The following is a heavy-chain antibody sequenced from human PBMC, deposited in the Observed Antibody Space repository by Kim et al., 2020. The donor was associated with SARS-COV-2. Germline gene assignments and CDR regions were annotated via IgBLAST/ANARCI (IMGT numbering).Heavy chain of an antibody. Sequence: GGSLRLSCAVSGFTFSSVDMSWVRQAPGKGLEWVSGISGSGGSTYYADSVKGRFSVSRDYSRNTLYLQMNSLRGDDTVVYYCAKDGRSHTPGYWGQGTLV. CDR3: AKDGRSHTPGY. CDR2: ISGSGGST. D-gene: IGHD6-13*01. CDR1: GFTFSSVD. V-gene: IGHV3-23*01. J-gene: IGHJ4*02.